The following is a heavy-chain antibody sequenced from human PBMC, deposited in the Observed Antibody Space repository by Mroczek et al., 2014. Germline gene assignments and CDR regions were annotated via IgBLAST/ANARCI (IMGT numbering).Heavy chain of an antibody. J-gene: IGHJ4*02. V-gene: IGHV4-59*01. Sequence: VQLVESGPGLVKPSETLSLTCTVSGGSISSYYWSWIRQPPGKGLEWIGYIYYSGSTNYNPSLKSRVTISVDTSKNQFSLKLSSVTAADTTVYYCARGRVVVPAAIVWGAEFDYVGPGNPGHRLL. CDR3: ARGRVVVPAAIVWGAEFDY. D-gene: IGHD2-2*01. CDR1: GGSISSYY. CDR2: IYYSGST.